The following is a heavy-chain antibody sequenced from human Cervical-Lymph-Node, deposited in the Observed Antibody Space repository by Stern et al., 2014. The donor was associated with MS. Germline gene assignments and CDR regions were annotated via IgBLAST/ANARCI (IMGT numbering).Heavy chain of an antibody. CDR1: GGSISSYY. CDR2: IYYSGST. V-gene: IGHV4-59*08. Sequence: QVQLQESGPGLVKPSETLSLTCTVSGGSISSYYWSWIRQPPGKGLEWIGYIYYSGSTNSNPSLKSRVTISVDTSKKTISLKLGPVTAADTAVYYCARSKDLPLDYWGQGTLVTVSS. CDR3: ARSKDLPLDY. J-gene: IGHJ4*02.